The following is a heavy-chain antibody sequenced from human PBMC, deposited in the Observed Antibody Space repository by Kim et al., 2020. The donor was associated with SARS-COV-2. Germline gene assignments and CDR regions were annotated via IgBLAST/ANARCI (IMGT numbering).Heavy chain of an antibody. CDR2: ISAYNGNT. V-gene: IGHV1-18*01. J-gene: IGHJ3*02. D-gene: IGHD2-15*01. CDR1: GYTFTSYG. Sequence: ASVKVSCKASGYTFTSYGISWVRQAPGQGLEWMGWISAYNGNTNYAQKLQGRVTMTTDTSTSTAYMELRSLRSDDTAVYYCARDIGYCSGGSCLSDAFDIWGQGTMVTVSS. CDR3: ARDIGYCSGGSCLSDAFDI.